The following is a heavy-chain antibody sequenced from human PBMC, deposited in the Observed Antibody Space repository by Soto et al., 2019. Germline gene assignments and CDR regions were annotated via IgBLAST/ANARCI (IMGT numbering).Heavy chain of an antibody. Sequence: ASVKVSCKASGYTFTSYDINWVRQAPGQGLEWMGWISAYNGNTNYAQKLQGRVTMTTDTSTSTAYMELRSLRSDDTAVYYCVLGYSYGFDAFDIWGQGTMVTVSS. J-gene: IGHJ3*02. CDR1: GYTFTSYD. CDR2: ISAYNGNT. D-gene: IGHD5-18*01. V-gene: IGHV1-18*01. CDR3: VLGYSYGFDAFDI.